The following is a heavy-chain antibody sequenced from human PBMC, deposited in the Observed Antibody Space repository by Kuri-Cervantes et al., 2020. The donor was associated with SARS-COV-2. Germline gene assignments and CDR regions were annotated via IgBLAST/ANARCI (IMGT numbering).Heavy chain of an antibody. CDR1: GGSISGHY. CDR2: IYDSGSA. Sequence: SETLSLTCTVSGGSISGHYWSWIRQPPGKGLEWIGYIYDSGSANYNPSLKSRVTITVDTSKDQFSLKLRYVTSAVTAVYYCARQGRVSNAYNFDYWGQGILVTVSS. D-gene: IGHD3-16*01. V-gene: IGHV4-59*08. J-gene: IGHJ4*02. CDR3: ARQGRVSNAYNFDY.